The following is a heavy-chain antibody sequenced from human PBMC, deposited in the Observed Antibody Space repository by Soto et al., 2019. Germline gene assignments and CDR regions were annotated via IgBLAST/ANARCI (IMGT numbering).Heavy chain of an antibody. CDR3: AKDAGSSSWFYYCGMDV. D-gene: IGHD6-13*01. V-gene: IGHV3-30*18. CDR1: GFTFSSYG. J-gene: IGHJ6*02. CDR2: ISYDGSNK. Sequence: QVQLVESGGGVVQPGRSLRLSCAASGFTFSSYGIHWVRQAPGKGLEWVAVISYDGSNKYYADSVKGRFTISRENSKNTLYLQMNSLRAEDAAVYYCAKDAGSSSWFYYCGMDVWAQGTTVTVSS.